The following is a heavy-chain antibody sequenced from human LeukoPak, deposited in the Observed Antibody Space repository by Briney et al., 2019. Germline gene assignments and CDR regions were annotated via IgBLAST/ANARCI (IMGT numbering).Heavy chain of an antibody. V-gene: IGHV1-46*01. Sequence: ASVTVSCKASGYTFTSYYMHWVRQAPGQGLEWMGLINPSGGSTGYAQKFHGRVTMTRDTSTSTVYMELSSLRSEDTAVYYCARTPSGWYSFDYWGQGTLVTVSS. CDR1: GYTFTSYY. CDR2: INPSGGST. CDR3: ARTPSGWYSFDY. D-gene: IGHD6-19*01. J-gene: IGHJ4*02.